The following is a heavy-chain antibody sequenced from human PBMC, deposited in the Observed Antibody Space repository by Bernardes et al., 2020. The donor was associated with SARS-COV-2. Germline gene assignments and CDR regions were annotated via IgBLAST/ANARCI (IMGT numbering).Heavy chain of an antibody. CDR3: GRDLNMVFFDY. J-gene: IGHJ4*02. V-gene: IGHV3-74*01. D-gene: IGHD3-10*01. CDR1: GFPFRSYV. Sequence: GGSLRLSCAVSGFPFRSYVMHWVRQAPGKGLEWVSRISHDGSTTTYADAVKGRFTISRDNAKNTLYLHMSGLRAEDTAVYYCGRDLNMVFFDYWGQGTLVTVSS. CDR2: ISHDGSTT.